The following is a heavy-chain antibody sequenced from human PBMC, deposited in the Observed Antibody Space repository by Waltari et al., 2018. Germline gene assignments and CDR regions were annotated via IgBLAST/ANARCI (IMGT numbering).Heavy chain of an antibody. CDR2: IKHKGRT. CDR3: ARNPAYDYVWGRKGFEY. CDR1: GGSFSGYY. Sequence: QVQLQQWGAGLLKPSETLSLTCAVYGGSFSGYYWSWIRQPPGKGLEWIGEIKHKGRTKYNPSLKSRVNISVDTYKNQLSRKLSSVTAADTGVYHCARNPAYDYVWGRKGFEYWGQGTLVTVSS. J-gene: IGHJ4*02. D-gene: IGHD3-16*01. V-gene: IGHV4-34*01.